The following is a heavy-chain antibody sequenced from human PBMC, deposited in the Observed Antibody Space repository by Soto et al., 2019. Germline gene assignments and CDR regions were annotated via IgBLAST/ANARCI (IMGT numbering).Heavy chain of an antibody. CDR1: GYSFAGYW. J-gene: IGHJ4*02. CDR3: ARQIYDSDTGPNFQYYFDS. CDR2: IDPSDSQT. Sequence: GESLKISCKGSGYSFAGYWITLVRQKPGKGLEWMGRIDPSDSQTYYSPSFRGHVTISVTKSITTVFLQWSSLRASDTAMYYCARQIYDSDTGPNFQYYFDSWGQGTPVTVSS. D-gene: IGHD3-22*01. V-gene: IGHV5-10-1*01.